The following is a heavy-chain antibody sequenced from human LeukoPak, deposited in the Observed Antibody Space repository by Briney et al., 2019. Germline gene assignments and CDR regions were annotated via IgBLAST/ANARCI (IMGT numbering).Heavy chain of an antibody. J-gene: IGHJ4*02. CDR3: ARLTYYVGGSYRYTAQDY. CDR1: GFTFTNYA. CDR2: ISGGGGST. Sequence: PGGSLRLSCAASGFTFTNYAMSWVRQAPGKGLEWVSGISGGGGSTYYADSVKGRFTISRDNVKNSLYLQMNSLRAEDTAVYYWARLTYYVGGSYRYTAQDYWGQGTLVTVSS. D-gene: IGHD3-16*02. V-gene: IGHV3-23*01.